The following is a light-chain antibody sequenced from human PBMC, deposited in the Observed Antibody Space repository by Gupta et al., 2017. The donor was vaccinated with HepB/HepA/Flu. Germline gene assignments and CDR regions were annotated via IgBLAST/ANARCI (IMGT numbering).Light chain of an antibody. CDR1: QSISSY. Sequence: DIQITHSPSSLTASVGDRVTITCRASQSISSYLNWYQQKPGKAPKLLIYAASSLQSGVPSRFSGSGSGTDFTLTISSPQPEDFATYYCQQSDSTPWTFGQGTKVEIK. J-gene: IGKJ1*01. CDR2: AAS. CDR3: QQSDSTPWT. V-gene: IGKV1-39*01.